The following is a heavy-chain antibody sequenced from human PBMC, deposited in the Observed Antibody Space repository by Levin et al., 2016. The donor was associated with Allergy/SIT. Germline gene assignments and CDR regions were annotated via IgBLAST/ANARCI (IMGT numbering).Heavy chain of an antibody. Sequence: WVRQAPGQGLEWMARINPSDGKTDYAQKLRARVTVTRDTSASTIYLELRSLTPEDTAVYYCARDLTGPTGLAHWGHGTLVTVSS. D-gene: IGHD3-16*01. CDR2: INPSDGKT. V-gene: IGHV1-46*01. CDR3: ARDLTGPTGLAH. J-gene: IGHJ4*01.